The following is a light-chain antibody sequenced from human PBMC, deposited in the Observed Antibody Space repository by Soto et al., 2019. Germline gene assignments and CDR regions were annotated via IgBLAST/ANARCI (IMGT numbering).Light chain of an antibody. CDR1: SSNTGAGYN. Sequence: QSVLTQPPSVSGAPGQRVTISCTGTSSNTGAGYNVHWYQQLPGTAPKLLIYSNINRPSGVPDRFSGSKSGASASLAITGLRAEDEAVYYCQSYDRSLRASVFGGGTKVTVL. J-gene: IGLJ2*01. CDR2: SNI. CDR3: QSYDRSLRASV. V-gene: IGLV1-40*01.